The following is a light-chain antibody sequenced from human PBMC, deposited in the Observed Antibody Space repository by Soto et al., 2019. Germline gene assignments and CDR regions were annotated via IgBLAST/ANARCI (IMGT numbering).Light chain of an antibody. CDR2: EVR. J-gene: IGLJ1*01. Sequence: QSALTQPASVSGSPGQSITISCTGTSSDVGGFNYVSWYQQHPGKTPKLLIYEVRLRPTGVSYRFSGSKSGNTASLTISGLQAEDEADYYCSSYTSSSSGVFGNGTKLNVL. V-gene: IGLV2-14*01. CDR3: SSYTSSSSGV. CDR1: SSDVGGFNY.